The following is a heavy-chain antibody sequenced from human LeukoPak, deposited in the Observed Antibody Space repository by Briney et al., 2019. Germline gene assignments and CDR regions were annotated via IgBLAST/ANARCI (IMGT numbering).Heavy chain of an antibody. J-gene: IGHJ3*01. CDR1: GGSVSSYY. CDR3: ARHVTGTTNAFDV. V-gene: IGHV4-59*08. D-gene: IGHD1-7*01. CDR2: IYYTGST. Sequence: SETLSLTCTVSGGSVSSYYWSWIRQSPGKGLEWIGYIYYTGSTKYNPSLKSRVTISIDTSKNQFSLKLTSVTAADTAVYHCARHVTGTTNAFDVWGQGTMVSVSS.